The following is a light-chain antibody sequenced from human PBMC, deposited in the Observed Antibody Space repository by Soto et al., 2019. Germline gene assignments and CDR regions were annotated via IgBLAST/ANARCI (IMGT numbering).Light chain of an antibody. CDR1: QGISKY. CDR2: AAS. J-gene: IGKJ4*01. Sequence: DIQMTQSPSSLSASVGDRVTITCRASQGISKYLGWYQQKPGKVPKLLIYAASTLQSGVPSRFSGSGSETEFTLSISSLQPEDFATYFCQQIYSAPLTFGGGTKVDIK. CDR3: QQIYSAPLT. V-gene: IGKV1-27*01.